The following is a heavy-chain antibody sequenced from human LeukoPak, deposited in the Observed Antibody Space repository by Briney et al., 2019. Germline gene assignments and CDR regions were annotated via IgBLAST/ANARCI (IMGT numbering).Heavy chain of an antibody. Sequence: PSETLSLTCAVHGGSFSGYYWSWIRHPPGKGRGWSGEINHRGSTNYNPSLKCRVTISVDTSKNQFSLKLSSVTAADTAVYYCARCSTYDILTGYRVHYFDYWGQGTLVTVSS. V-gene: IGHV4-34*01. D-gene: IGHD3-9*01. J-gene: IGHJ4*02. CDR3: ARCSTYDILTGYRVHYFDY. CDR2: INHRGST. CDR1: GGSFSGYY.